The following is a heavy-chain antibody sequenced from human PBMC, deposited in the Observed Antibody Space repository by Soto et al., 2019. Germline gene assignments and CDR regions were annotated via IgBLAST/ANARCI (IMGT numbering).Heavy chain of an antibody. CDR3: ARDRDYYGSGSYPMAFDY. V-gene: IGHV3-21*01. CDR2: ISSSSSYI. D-gene: IGHD3-10*01. J-gene: IGHJ4*02. Sequence: EVQLVESGGGLVKPGGSLRLSCAASGFTFSSYSMNWVRQAPGKGLEWVSSISSSSSYIDYADSVKGRFTISRDNAKNSLYLQMNSLRAEDTAVYYCARDRDYYGSGSYPMAFDYWGQGTLVTVSS. CDR1: GFTFSSYS.